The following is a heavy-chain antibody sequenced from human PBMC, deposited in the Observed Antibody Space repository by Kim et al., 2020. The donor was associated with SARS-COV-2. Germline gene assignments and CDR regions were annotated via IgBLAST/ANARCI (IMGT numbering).Heavy chain of an antibody. V-gene: IGHV3-30*04. D-gene: IGHD3-10*01. CDR1: GFTFSSYA. J-gene: IGHJ6*02. CDR3: AREGMRDGMDV. Sequence: GGSLRLSCAASGFTFSSYAMHWVRQAPGKGLEWVAVISYDGSNKYYADSVKGRFTISRDNSKNTLYLQMNSLRAEDTAVYYCAREGMRDGMDVWGQGTTVNVSS. CDR2: ISYDGSNK.